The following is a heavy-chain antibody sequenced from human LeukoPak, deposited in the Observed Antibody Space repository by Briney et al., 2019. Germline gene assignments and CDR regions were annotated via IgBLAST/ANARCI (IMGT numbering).Heavy chain of an antibody. CDR3: ARADEYCSGGSCYSGSYELYYYYYYMDV. CDR2: INPNSGGA. V-gene: IGHV1-2*06. Sequence: ASVKVSCKASGYTFTGYYMHWVRQAPGQGLEWMGRINPNSGGANYAQKFQGRVTMTRDTSISTAYMELSRLRSDDTAVYYCARADEYCSGGSCYSGSYELYYYYYYMDVWGKGTTVTVSS. J-gene: IGHJ6*03. CDR1: GYTFTGYY. D-gene: IGHD2-15*01.